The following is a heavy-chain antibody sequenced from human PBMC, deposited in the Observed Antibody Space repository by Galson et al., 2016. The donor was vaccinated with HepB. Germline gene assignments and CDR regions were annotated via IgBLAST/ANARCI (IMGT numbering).Heavy chain of an antibody. CDR1: GVSISSVSYY. CDR3: ARTTISSHPYFDY. CDR2: IYTNGGP. V-gene: IGHV4-61*02. D-gene: IGHD2-21*02. Sequence: TLSLTCTVSGVSISSVSYYWGWIRQPAGKGLEWIGRIYTNGGPNYNPSLKSRVTISIDSSENQFFLNLTAVTAACTAVYYCARTTISSHPYFDYWGQGTLVSVSS. J-gene: IGHJ4*02.